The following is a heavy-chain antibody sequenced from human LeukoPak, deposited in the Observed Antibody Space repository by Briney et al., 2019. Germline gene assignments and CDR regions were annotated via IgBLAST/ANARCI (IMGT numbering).Heavy chain of an antibody. Sequence: PGGSLRLSCAASGFRFSDSYMNWIRQAPGKGLEWVSYISSSGSSTHYADSVKGRFTISRDNAKNSLYLQMNSLRAEDTAVYYCARDLSSSWYGLDYWGQGTLVTVSS. J-gene: IGHJ4*02. D-gene: IGHD6-13*01. CDR3: ARDLSSSWYGLDY. V-gene: IGHV3-11*01. CDR2: ISSSGSST. CDR1: GFRFSDSY.